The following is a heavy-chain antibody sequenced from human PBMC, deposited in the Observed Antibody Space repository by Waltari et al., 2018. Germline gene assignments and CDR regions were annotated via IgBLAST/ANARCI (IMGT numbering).Heavy chain of an antibody. CDR2: ISAYNGNT. D-gene: IGHD3-3*01. CDR3: ARVPFLRSSNLEWLLMDY. Sequence: QVQLVQSGAEVTKPGASVKVSCKASGYTFTSYDISWVRQAPGQGLEWMGWISAYNGNTNYAQKLQGRVTMTTDTSTSPAYMELRSLSSDDTAVYYCARVPFLRSSNLEWLLMDYWGQGTLVTVSS. V-gene: IGHV1-18*01. J-gene: IGHJ4*02. CDR1: GYTFTSYD.